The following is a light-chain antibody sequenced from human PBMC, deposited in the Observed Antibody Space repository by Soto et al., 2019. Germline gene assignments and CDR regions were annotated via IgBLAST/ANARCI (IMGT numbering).Light chain of an antibody. V-gene: IGKV1-5*03. CDR1: QSISSW. CDR2: KAS. Sequence: DIQMTQSPSTLSASVGDRVTITCRASQSISSWLAWYQQKPGKAPKLLIYKASSLESGVPSRFSGSGSGTEFTLTISSLQPDDSATYYCQQYNSYPGTFGQGTTVEIK. J-gene: IGKJ1*01. CDR3: QQYNSYPGT.